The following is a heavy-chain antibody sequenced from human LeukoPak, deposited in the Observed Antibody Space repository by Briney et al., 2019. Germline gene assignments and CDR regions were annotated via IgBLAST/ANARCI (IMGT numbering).Heavy chain of an antibody. CDR1: GFTFSSYA. D-gene: IGHD3-16*01. CDR3: ARDVSGSLDY. CDR2: IKRDASER. J-gene: IGHJ4*02. V-gene: IGHV3-7*01. Sequence: GGSLRLSCAASGFTFSSYAMSWVRQAPGKGLEWVANIKRDASERYYVDSVKGRFSISRDNAKNSLYLQMNSLTDDDTAVYHCARDVSGSLDYWGQGTLVTVSS.